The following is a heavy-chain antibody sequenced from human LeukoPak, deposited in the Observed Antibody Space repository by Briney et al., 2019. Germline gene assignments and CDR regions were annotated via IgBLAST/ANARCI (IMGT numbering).Heavy chain of an antibody. V-gene: IGHV3-66*01. CDR1: GFTVSDNY. CDR3: ARDLSSSWYYYGMDV. J-gene: IGHJ6*02. CDR2: IYSGGST. D-gene: IGHD6-13*01. Sequence: GGSLRLSCAASGFTVSDNYMSWVRQAPGKGLEWVSVIYSGGSTYYADSVKGRFTISRDNSKNTLYLQMNSLRAEDTAVYYCARDLSSSWYYYGMDVWGQGTTVTVSS.